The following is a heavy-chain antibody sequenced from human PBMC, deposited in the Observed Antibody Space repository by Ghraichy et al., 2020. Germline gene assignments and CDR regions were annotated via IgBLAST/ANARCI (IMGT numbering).Heavy chain of an antibody. CDR3: ARDTYHWSFDH. CDR1: GASISSHY. Sequence: SETLSLTCTVSGASISSHYRSWIRQSPGKGLEWIGYIYYRGNTQYNPALKSRVTMSVDTYKSQFPLNLASATAADTAIYYCARDTYHWSFDHWGPGTLVIVSS. V-gene: IGHV4-59*11. CDR2: IYYRGNT. J-gene: IGHJ4*02. D-gene: IGHD1-20*01.